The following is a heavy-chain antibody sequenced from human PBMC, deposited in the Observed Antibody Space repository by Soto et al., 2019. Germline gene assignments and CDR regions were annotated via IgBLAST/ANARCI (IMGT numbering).Heavy chain of an antibody. V-gene: IGHV4-31*11. D-gene: IGHD1-7*01. CDR3: ARDIKWNYLHWLDT. J-gene: IGHJ5*02. CDR1: GRSISSGTHY. Sequence: PSETLSLTCAVSGRSISSGTHYWGWIRQHPGKDLEWIGYTSYTGGTYYNPSLKSRAIISVDTSKNQFSLNLTSVTAADTAVYLCARDIKWNYLHWLDTWGQGTLVTVSS. CDR2: TSYTGGT.